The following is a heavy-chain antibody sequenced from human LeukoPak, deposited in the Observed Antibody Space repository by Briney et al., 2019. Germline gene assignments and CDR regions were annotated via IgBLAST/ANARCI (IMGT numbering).Heavy chain of an antibody. CDR3: ARVMVRGIIRFYFDY. Sequence: PSETLSLTCTVSGGSISSGDYYWSWIRQPPGKGLEWIAYIYYSGSTYYNPSLKSRVTISVDTSKNQFTLKLTSVTAADTAVYYCARVMVRGIIRFYFDYWGQGTLVTVSS. CDR1: GGSISSGDYY. J-gene: IGHJ4*02. D-gene: IGHD3-10*01. CDR2: IYYSGST. V-gene: IGHV4-30-4*01.